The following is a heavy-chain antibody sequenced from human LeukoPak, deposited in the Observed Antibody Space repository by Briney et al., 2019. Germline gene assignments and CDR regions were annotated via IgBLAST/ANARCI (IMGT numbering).Heavy chain of an antibody. CDR2: ISGDGGST. V-gene: IGHV3-43*02. CDR1: GFTSDDYA. Sequence: GGSLRLSCAASGFTSDDYAMHWVRQAPGKGLEWVSLISGDGGSTYYADSVKGRSTISRDNSKNSLYLQMNSLRTEDTALYYCAKDPWAVAGTAGWFDPWGQGTLVTVSS. J-gene: IGHJ5*02. D-gene: IGHD6-19*01. CDR3: AKDPWAVAGTAGWFDP.